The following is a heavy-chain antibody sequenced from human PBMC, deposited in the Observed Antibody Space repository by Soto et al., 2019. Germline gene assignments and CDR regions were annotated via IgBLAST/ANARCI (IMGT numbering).Heavy chain of an antibody. V-gene: IGHV3-33*01. D-gene: IGHD6-19*01. CDR3: ARDLGSSGWYGHFDY. J-gene: IGHJ4*02. Sequence: QVQLVESGGGVVQPGRSLRLSCAASGFTFSSYGMHWVRQAPGKGLEWVAVIWYDGSNKYYADSVKGRFTISRDNSKNTLYLQMNSLRAEDTAVYYCARDLGSSGWYGHFDYWGQGTLVTVSS. CDR2: IWYDGSNK. CDR1: GFTFSSYG.